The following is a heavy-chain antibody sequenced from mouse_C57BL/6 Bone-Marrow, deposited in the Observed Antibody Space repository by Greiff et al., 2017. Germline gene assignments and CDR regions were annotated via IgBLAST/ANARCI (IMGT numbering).Heavy chain of an antibody. D-gene: IGHD2-3*01. V-gene: IGHV14-4*01. J-gene: IGHJ2*01. Sequence: VQLQQSGAELVRPAASVKLSCTASGFNIKDDYMHWVKQRPEQGLEWIGWIDPENGDTEYASKFQGKATITADTSSNTAYLQLSSLTSEDTAVYYCTGGYYDYFDYWGQGTTLTVSS. CDR3: TGGYYDYFDY. CDR1: GFNIKDDY. CDR2: IDPENGDT.